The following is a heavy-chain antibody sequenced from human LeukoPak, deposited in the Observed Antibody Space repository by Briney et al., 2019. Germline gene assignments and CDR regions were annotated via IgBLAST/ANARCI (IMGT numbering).Heavy chain of an antibody. CDR3: ARDRGYFYDNTGYLNYFNS. V-gene: IGHV1-2*04. CDR1: GYSFTDYY. Sequence: ASVKVPCKASGYSFTDYYLHWVRQAPGQGLEWMGWINPNSGGTKYAQKFQDWVTMTRDTSISTAYMELSRLRSDDTAVYYCARDRGYFYDNTGYLNYFNSWGQGTLVTVSS. D-gene: IGHD3-22*01. CDR2: INPNSGGT. J-gene: IGHJ4*02.